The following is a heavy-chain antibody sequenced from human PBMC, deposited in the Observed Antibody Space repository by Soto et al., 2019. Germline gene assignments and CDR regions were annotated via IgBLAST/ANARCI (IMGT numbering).Heavy chain of an antibody. CDR3: ARAGIWWDIFPPFDQ. D-gene: IGHD5-12*01. V-gene: IGHV3-30-3*01. CDR2: ISHDGSNK. J-gene: IGHJ4*02. CDR1: GFFFSSYG. Sequence: QVQLVESGGGVVQPGRSLRLSCAASGFFFSSYGLFWVRQAPGKGLESVTFISHDGSNKKYADSVKGRFTISRDNSKNTLYLQMNNLRPEDSAMYYCARAGIWWDIFPPFDQWGQGTLVTVSS.